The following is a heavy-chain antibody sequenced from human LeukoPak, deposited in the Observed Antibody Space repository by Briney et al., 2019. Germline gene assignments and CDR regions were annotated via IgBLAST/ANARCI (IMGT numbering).Heavy chain of an antibody. V-gene: IGHV1-18*01. CDR2: ISAYNGNT. D-gene: IGHD3-22*01. Sequence: ASVKVSCKASGYTFTSYGISWVRQAPGQGLEWMGWISAYNGNTNYAQKLQGRVTMTTDTSTSTAYMELRSLRSEDTAVYYCARDPGSSGYYSHYDYWGQGTLVTVSS. J-gene: IGHJ4*02. CDR3: ARDPGSSGYYSHYDY. CDR1: GYTFTSYG.